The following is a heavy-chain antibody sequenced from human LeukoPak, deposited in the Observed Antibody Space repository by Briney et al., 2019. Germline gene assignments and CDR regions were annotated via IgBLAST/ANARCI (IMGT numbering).Heavy chain of an antibody. CDR3: ARTPLLRAAAGTEYYFDY. CDR2: IYYSGST. D-gene: IGHD6-13*01. CDR1: GGSISSSSYY. J-gene: IGHJ4*02. V-gene: IGHV4-39*07. Sequence: PSETLSLTCTVSGGSISSSSYYWGWIRQPPGTGLEWIGSIYYSGSTYYNPSLKSRVTISVDTSKNQFSLKLSSVTAADTAVYYCARTPLLRAAAGTEYYFDYWGQGTLVTVSS.